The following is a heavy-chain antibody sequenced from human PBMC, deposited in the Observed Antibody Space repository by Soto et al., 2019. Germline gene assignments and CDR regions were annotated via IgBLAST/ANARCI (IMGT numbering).Heavy chain of an antibody. CDR1: GYTFTSYG. V-gene: IGHV1-18*01. J-gene: IGHJ4*02. CDR3: ARVDQDDFWSGYYFDY. Sequence: ASVKVSCKASGYTFTSYGISWVRQAPGQRLEWMGWISAYNGNTNYAQKLQGRVTMTTDTSTSTAYMELRSLRSDDTAVFYCARVDQDDFWSGYYFDYWGQGTLVTVSS. D-gene: IGHD3-3*01. CDR2: ISAYNGNT.